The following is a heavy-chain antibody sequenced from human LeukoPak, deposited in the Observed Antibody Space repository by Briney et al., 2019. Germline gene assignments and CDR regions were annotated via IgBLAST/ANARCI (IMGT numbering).Heavy chain of an antibody. CDR1: GFTFSSYS. CDR2: INSDGSIT. CDR3: ARDYNWNPPDY. Sequence: GGSLRLSCAASGFTFSSYSMNWVRQAPGKGLVWVSRINSDGSITSYADSVKGRFTISRDNAKNTLYLQMNSLRVEDTAVYYCARDYNWNPPDYWGQGTLVTVSS. V-gene: IGHV3-74*01. J-gene: IGHJ4*02. D-gene: IGHD1-1*01.